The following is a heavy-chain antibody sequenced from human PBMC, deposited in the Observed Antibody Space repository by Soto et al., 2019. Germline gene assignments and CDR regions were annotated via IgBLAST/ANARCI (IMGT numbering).Heavy chain of an antibody. CDR2: INAGNGNT. CDR1: GYTFTSYA. CDR3: ARGVVLLWFGELSNYYDMDV. V-gene: IGHV1-3*01. D-gene: IGHD3-10*01. Sequence: QVQLVQSGAEVKKPGASVKVSCKASGYTFTSYAMHWVRQAPGQRLEWMGWINAGNGNTKYSQKFQGRVTITRDTSASTAYMELSSLRSEDTAVYYCARGVVLLWFGELSNYYDMDVWGQGTTVTVSS. J-gene: IGHJ6*02.